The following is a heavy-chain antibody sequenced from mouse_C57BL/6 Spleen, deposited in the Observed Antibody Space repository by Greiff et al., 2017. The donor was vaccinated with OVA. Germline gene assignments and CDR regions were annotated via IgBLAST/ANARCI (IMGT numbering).Heavy chain of an antibody. D-gene: IGHD1-1*01. V-gene: IGHV1-82*01. CDR1: GYAFSSSW. Sequence: VQVVESGPELVKPGASVKISCKASGYAFSSSWMNWVKQRPGKGLEWIGRIYPGDGDTNYNGKFKGKATLTADKSSSTAYMQLSSLTSEDSAVYFCARDYYGSQFPYYYAMDYWGQGTSVTVSS. CDR3: ARDYYGSQFPYYYAMDY. CDR2: IYPGDGDT. J-gene: IGHJ4*01.